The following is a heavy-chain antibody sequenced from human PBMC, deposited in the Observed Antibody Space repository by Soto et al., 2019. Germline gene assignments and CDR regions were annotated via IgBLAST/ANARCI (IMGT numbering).Heavy chain of an antibody. V-gene: IGHV3-21*01. CDR3: AREDSIIIPAVSDF. CDR2: ISKSDYT. J-gene: IGHJ4*02. Sequence: GGSLRLSCTVSGFAFNNYGINWVRQAPGKGLEWVSSISKSDYTYYSDSVKGRFAISRDNAKSSVSLQMNTLRVEDTAVYYCAREDSIIIPAVSDFWGQGTPVTVSS. D-gene: IGHD2-2*01. CDR1: GFAFNNYG.